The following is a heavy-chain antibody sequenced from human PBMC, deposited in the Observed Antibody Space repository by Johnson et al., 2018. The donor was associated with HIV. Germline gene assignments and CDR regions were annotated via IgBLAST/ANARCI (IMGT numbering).Heavy chain of an antibody. CDR2: ISYDGGNK. CDR1: GFTFSSYG. V-gene: IGHV3-30*18. CDR3: AKGSIVGANCSDAFDI. Sequence: QVQLVESGGGVVQPGRSLRLSCAASGFTFSSYGMHWVRQAPAKGLEWVAVISYDGGNKYYADSVKGRFTISRDNSKNTLYLQMNSLRAEDTAVYYCAKGSIVGANCSDAFDIWGQGTMVTVSS. J-gene: IGHJ3*02. D-gene: IGHD1-26*01.